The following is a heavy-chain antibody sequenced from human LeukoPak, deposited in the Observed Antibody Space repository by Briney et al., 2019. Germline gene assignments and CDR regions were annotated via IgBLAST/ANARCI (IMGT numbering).Heavy chain of an antibody. D-gene: IGHD3-22*01. CDR3: AKILYYYDTTGYKGDAFDI. J-gene: IGHJ3*02. V-gene: IGHV3-23*01. CDR1: GFTFSSYA. Sequence: GGSLRLSCAASGFTFSSYAMTWVRQAPGKGLEWVSAISGGGGSTYYADSVKGRFTISRDNSKNTLYLQMNSLRAEDTAEYYCAKILYYYDTTGYKGDAFDIWGQGTLVTVSS. CDR2: ISGGGGST.